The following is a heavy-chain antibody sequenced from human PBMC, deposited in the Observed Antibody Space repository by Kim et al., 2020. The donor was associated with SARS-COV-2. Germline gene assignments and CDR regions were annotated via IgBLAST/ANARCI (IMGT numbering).Heavy chain of an antibody. D-gene: IGHD1-26*01. CDR3: ARERIVGSTGGAFDI. CDR2: IYNTGST. V-gene: IGHV4-59*01. CDR1: GGSIGNYY. Sequence: SETLSLTCTVSGGSIGNYYWSWIRQPPGKGMEWIAGIYNTGSTSHHPSLKSRVTISVDKSKNQFSLKLSPVTAADTAVYYCARERIVGSTGGAFDIWGQGTMVTVSS. J-gene: IGHJ3*02.